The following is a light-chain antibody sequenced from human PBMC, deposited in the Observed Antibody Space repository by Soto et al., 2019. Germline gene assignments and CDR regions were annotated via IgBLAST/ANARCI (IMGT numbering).Light chain of an antibody. J-gene: IGLJ2*01. V-gene: IGLV2-14*01. CDR1: SSDIDGYDY. CDR3: SSYTSRNTVV. Sequence: QSALTQPASVSGSPGQSITMSCTGASSDIDGYDYVSWYQHHPGEAPKLLIYDVTNRPSGVSNRFSASKSGNTASLTISGLQAEDEADYYCSSYTSRNTVVFGGGTKLTVL. CDR2: DVT.